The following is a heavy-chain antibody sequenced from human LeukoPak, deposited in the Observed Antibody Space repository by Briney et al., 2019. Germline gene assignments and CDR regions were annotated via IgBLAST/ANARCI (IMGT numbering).Heavy chain of an antibody. CDR2: INPQSCAT. Sequence: ASVKDSFKASGYSYTCFYIHWVRQAPGQGLDWMAWINPQSCATNYAQKFKGRITTTRDMSITTAYMEVTTLRSDDTAVYYCARGGDDSGLYFAYWGQGTLVTVSS. CDR1: GYSYTCFY. J-gene: IGHJ4*02. V-gene: IGHV1-2*02. D-gene: IGHD3-22*01. CDR3: ARGGDDSGLYFAY.